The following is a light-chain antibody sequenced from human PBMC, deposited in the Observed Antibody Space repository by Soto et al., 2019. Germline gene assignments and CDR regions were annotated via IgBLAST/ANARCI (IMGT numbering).Light chain of an antibody. J-gene: IGKJ1*01. CDR2: TAS. CDR3: QQSYSSPPT. Sequence: DVHLTQTLSTLSAVVGDRVTITCLASQSITSLLAWYQLKPGKAPKLLISTASRLQRGVPSRFSGNGSETEFTLTISSLQPDDFATYYCQQSYSSPPTFGQGTKVDIK. V-gene: IGKV1-5*03. CDR1: QSITSL.